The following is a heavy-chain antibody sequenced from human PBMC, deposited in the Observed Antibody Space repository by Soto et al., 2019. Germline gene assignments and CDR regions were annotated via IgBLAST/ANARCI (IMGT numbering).Heavy chain of an antibody. V-gene: IGHV1-69*13. CDR3: AADRGGYFGSSGYYYVHDANYI. Sequence: SVKVSCKASGGTFSSYAISWVRQAPGQGLEWMGGIIPIFGTANYAQKFQGRVTITADESTSTAYMELSSLRSEDTAVYYCAADRGGYFGSSGYYYVHDANYIWGQGTMVTVS. CDR2: IIPIFGTA. J-gene: IGHJ3*02. CDR1: GGTFSSYA. D-gene: IGHD3-22*01.